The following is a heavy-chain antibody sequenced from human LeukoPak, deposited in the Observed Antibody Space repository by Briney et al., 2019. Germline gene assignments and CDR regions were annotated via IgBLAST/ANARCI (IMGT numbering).Heavy chain of an antibody. D-gene: IGHD3-9*01. Sequence: SETLSLTCTVSGGSISSGDYYWSWIRQPPGKGLEWIGYIYYSGSTYYNPSLKSRVTISVDTSKNQFSLKLSSVTAADTAVYYCARYVTGGWIPKSTYYDILTGYYYFDYWGQGTLVTVSS. CDR3: ARYVTGGWIPKSTYYDILTGYYYFDY. V-gene: IGHV4-30-4*08. CDR1: GGSISSGDYY. J-gene: IGHJ4*02. CDR2: IYYSGST.